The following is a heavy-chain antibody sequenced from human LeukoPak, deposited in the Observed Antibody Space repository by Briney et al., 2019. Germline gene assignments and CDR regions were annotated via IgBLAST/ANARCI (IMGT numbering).Heavy chain of an antibody. CDR2: ISGSGGST. D-gene: IGHD6-13*01. J-gene: IGHJ4*02. CDR3: AKDRSIAAAGIGTL. Sequence: ETLSLTCAVYGGSFSGYYWSWVRQAPGKGLEWVSAISGSGGSTYYADSVKGRFTISRDNSKNTLYLQMNSLRAEDTAVYYCAKDRSIAAAGIGTLWGQGTLVTVSS. V-gene: IGHV3-23*01. CDR1: GGSFSGYY.